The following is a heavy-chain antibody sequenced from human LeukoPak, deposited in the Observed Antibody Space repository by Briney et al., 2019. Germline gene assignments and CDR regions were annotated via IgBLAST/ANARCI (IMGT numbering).Heavy chain of an antibody. CDR1: GDSINSGNYY. V-gene: IGHV4-30-4*08. D-gene: IGHD3-3*01. CDR2: IYYPRST. CDR3: ARDKSGYCLFDI. J-gene: IGHJ3*02. Sequence: PSETLSLTCTVSGDSINSGNYYWTWIRQAPGKGLEWIGYIYYPRSTYSGPSLRSRVTISIDASKNQFSLNLISLTAADTAVYYCARDKSGYCLFDIWGQGTMVTVSS.